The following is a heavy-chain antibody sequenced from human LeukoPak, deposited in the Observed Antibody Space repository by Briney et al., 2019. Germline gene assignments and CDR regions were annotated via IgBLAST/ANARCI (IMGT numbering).Heavy chain of an antibody. Sequence: PSETLSLTCTVSGGSISGYYWSWIRQPPGKGLEWIGYIYYSGSTNYNPSLKSRVTISVDTSKNQFSLKLSSLTAADTAVYYCVRQRVAAAGTLDYWGQGTLVTVSS. CDR1: GGSISGYY. CDR2: IYYSGST. J-gene: IGHJ4*02. CDR3: VRQRVAAAGTLDY. V-gene: IGHV4-59*08. D-gene: IGHD6-13*01.